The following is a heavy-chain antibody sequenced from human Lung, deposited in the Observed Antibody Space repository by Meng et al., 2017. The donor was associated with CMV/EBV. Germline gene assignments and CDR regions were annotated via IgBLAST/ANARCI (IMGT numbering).Heavy chain of an antibody. J-gene: IGHJ1*01. Sequence: VQLRESGPALVKPSETLSRTCAVSGDSITNHNWWAWVRQPPGKGLEWIGEIPHRGSSAYNPSLKSRVSMSIDKSKNQFSLKLTSVTAADTAVYHCLRRSGGSVWGQGTLVTVSS. V-gene: IGHV4-4*02. CDR1: GDSITNHNW. CDR3: LRRSGGSV. CDR2: IPHRGSS. D-gene: IGHD3-10*01.